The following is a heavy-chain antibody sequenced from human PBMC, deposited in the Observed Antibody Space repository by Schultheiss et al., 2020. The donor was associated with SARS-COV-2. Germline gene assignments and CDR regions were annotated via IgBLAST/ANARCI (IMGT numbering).Heavy chain of an antibody. Sequence: SVKVSCKASGGTFSSYAISWVRQAPGQGLEWMGGIIPIFGTANYAQKFQGRVTITADESTSTAYMELSRLTSDDTAVYYCARDQYHDSSGFGNYWGQGTLVTVSS. CDR2: IIPIFGTA. J-gene: IGHJ4*02. CDR1: GGTFSSYA. D-gene: IGHD3-22*01. V-gene: IGHV1-69*13. CDR3: ARDQYHDSSGFGNY.